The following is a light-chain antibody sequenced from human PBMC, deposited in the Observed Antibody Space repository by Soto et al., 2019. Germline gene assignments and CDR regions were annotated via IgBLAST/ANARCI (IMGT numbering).Light chain of an antibody. J-gene: IGKJ1*01. V-gene: IGKV3-20*01. Sequence: EIVLTQSPGTLSLSPGERATLSCRASQSVTGIHLAWYQQKPDQAPRLLIYGVSSRATGIPDRFSGSGSGTDFTLTISRLEPEDFAVYYCQQYGSSPQTFGQGTKVETK. CDR1: QSVTGIH. CDR3: QQYGSSPQT. CDR2: GVS.